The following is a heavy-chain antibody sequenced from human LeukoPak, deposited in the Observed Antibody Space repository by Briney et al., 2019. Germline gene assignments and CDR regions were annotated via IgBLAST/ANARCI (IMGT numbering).Heavy chain of an antibody. V-gene: IGHV3-33*08. Sequence: GGSLRLSCAASGFTVSSYSMNWVRQAPGKGLEWVAVIWYDGSNKYYADSVKGRFTISRDNSKNTLYLQMNSLRAEDTAVYYCARDDYGSGKEGDYWGQGTLVTVSS. CDR1: GFTVSSYS. D-gene: IGHD3-10*01. CDR2: IWYDGSNK. J-gene: IGHJ4*02. CDR3: ARDDYGSGKEGDY.